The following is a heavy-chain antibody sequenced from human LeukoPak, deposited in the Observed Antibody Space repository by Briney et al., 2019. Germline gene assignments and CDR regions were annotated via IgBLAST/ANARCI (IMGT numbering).Heavy chain of an antibody. V-gene: IGHV3-7*01. J-gene: IGHJ3*02. CDR2: IKEDESEK. CDR1: GFTFRSHW. Sequence: GGSLRLSCIVSGFTFRSHWMSWVRQAPGKGLEWVANIKEDESEKYYVDSVKGRFTISRDNAKNSLYLQMNTLRVEDTAVYYCARLRAFDIWGQGTMVTVSS. CDR3: ARLRAFDI.